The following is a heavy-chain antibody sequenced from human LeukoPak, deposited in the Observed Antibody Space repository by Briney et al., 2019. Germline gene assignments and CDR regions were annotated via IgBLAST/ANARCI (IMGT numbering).Heavy chain of an antibody. V-gene: IGHV4-59*01. Sequence: SETLSLTCTVSGASISSYYWSWIRQPPGKGLEWIGYIYYSGSTKYNPSLKSRVTISVDSTKNQFSLRLSSVTAADTDVYYCARHRYYYDSSCYYYQPWGQGTLVTVSS. J-gene: IGHJ5*02. D-gene: IGHD3-22*01. CDR1: GASISSYY. CDR2: IYYSGST. CDR3: ARHRYYYDSSCYYYQP.